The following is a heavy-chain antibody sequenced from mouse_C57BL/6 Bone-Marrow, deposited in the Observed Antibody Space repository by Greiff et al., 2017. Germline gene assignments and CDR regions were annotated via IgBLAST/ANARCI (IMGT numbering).Heavy chain of an antibody. CDR1: GFNIKDYY. CDR3: ASSLYHDRRYYYAMDY. CDR2: IDPEDGET. J-gene: IGHJ4*01. V-gene: IGHV14-2*01. Sequence: VQLKQSGAELVKPGASVKLSCTASGFNIKDYYMHWVKQRTEQGLEWIGRIDPEDGETKYAPQFQGKATITADTSSNTAYLQLSSLTSEDTAVYYCASSLYHDRRYYYAMDYWGQGTSVTVSS. D-gene: IGHD2-4*01.